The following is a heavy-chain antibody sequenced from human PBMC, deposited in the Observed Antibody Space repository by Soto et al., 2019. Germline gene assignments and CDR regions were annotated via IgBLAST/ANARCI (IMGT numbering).Heavy chain of an antibody. J-gene: IGHJ4*02. CDR1: GGSISSYY. CDR2: IYYSGST. Sequence: SETLSLTCTVSGGSISSYYWSWIRQPPGKGLEWIGYIYYSGSTNYNPSLKSRVTISVDTSKNQFSLKLSSVTAADTAVYYCARETGTGPDYWGQRTLVTVSS. D-gene: IGHD1-1*01. V-gene: IGHV4-59*01. CDR3: ARETGTGPDY.